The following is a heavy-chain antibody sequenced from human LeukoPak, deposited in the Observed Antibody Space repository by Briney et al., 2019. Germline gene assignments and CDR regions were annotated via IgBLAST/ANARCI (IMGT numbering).Heavy chain of an antibody. CDR3: ARVRMHGWFDP. V-gene: IGHV4-59*01. CDR1: GGSISSYY. Sequence: SETLSLTCTVSGGSISSYYWSWIRQLPGKGLEWIGYIYYSGSTNYNPSLKSRVTISVDTSKNQFSLKLSSVTAADTAVYYCARVRMHGWFDPWGQGTLVTVSS. J-gene: IGHJ5*02. CDR2: IYYSGST.